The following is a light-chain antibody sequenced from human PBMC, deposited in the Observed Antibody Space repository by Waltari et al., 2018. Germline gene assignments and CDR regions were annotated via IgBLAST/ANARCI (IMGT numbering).Light chain of an antibody. CDR2: AAS. V-gene: IGKV1-12*01. J-gene: IGKJ1*01. CDR1: QGISNW. Sequence: DSQMTQSPHFLSALVRAIVAITCQASQGISNWLAWYQQKPGKAPKLLIYAASSLQSGVPSRFSGSGSGTEFTLTISSLQPEDFATYYCQQHNSYPPTFGQGTKVEIK. CDR3: QQHNSYPPT.